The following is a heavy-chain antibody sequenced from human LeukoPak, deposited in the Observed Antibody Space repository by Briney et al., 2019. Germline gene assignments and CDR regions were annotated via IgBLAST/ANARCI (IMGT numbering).Heavy chain of an antibody. V-gene: IGHV1-2*04. CDR1: GYTFTCYY. Sequence: GASVKVSCQASGYTFTCYYMHWVRQAPGQGLEWMGWINPNSGGTNYAQKFQGWVTMTRDTSISTAYMELSRLRSGDTAVYYCARGYEYSSSPLHFDYWGQGTLVTVPS. CDR3: ARGYEYSSSPLHFDY. J-gene: IGHJ4*02. CDR2: INPNSGGT. D-gene: IGHD6-6*01.